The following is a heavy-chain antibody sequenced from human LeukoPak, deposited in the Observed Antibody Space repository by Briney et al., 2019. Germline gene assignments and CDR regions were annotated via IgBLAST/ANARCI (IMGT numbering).Heavy chain of an antibody. CDR2: MGGSVGSM. Sequence: GGSLRVSCAASVFSFCSYVMCGGREALGGRLERGSNMGGSVGSMFYAASVKGRFAISRDNSKKTLFLQMNNLRVEDTAVYYCAKRGNSWDLFDYWGREPWSPSPQ. D-gene: IGHD6-13*01. CDR3: AKRGNSWDLFDY. J-gene: IGHJ4*02. CDR1: VFSFCSYV. V-gene: IGHV3-23*01.